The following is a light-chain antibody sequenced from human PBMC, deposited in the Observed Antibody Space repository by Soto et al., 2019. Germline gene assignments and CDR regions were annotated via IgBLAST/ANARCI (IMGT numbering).Light chain of an antibody. CDR2: DAS. J-gene: IGKJ5*01. Sequence: EIVLTQSPGTLSLSPGERSTLSCRASQSVSNNYLAWYQQKPGQAPRLLIYDASTRATGVPARFSGSGSGTDFTLTISRLEPEDFAVYYCQRYGGFGQGTRLEI. V-gene: IGKV3-20*01. CDR3: QRYGG. CDR1: QSVSNNY.